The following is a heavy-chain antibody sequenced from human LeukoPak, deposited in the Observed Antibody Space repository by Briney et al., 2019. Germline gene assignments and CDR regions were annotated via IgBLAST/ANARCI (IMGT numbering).Heavy chain of an antibody. CDR1: GFTFSSYS. Sequence: PGGSLRLSCAASGFTFSSYSINWVRQAPGKGLEWVSSISSSSSYIYYADSVKGRFTIYRDNAKNSLYLQMNSLRAEDTAVYYCARVSGFGYYDSSGYRFDYWGQGTLVTVSS. J-gene: IGHJ4*02. D-gene: IGHD3-22*01. CDR3: ARVSGFGYYDSSGYRFDY. V-gene: IGHV3-21*01. CDR2: ISSSSSYI.